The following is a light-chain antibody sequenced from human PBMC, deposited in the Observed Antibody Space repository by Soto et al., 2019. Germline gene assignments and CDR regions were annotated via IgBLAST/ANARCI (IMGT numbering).Light chain of an antibody. V-gene: IGLV2-14*01. CDR2: EVS. J-gene: IGLJ1*01. CDR1: SSDVGGNKY. CDR3: SSYTSSSTYV. Sequence: QSVLTQPASVSGSPGQSITISCTGTSSDVGGNKYVSWYQQHPGEAPKLMIYEVSNRPSGVSNRFSGSKSGNTASLTISGLQAEDEADYYCSSYTSSSTYVFGTGTMVTVL.